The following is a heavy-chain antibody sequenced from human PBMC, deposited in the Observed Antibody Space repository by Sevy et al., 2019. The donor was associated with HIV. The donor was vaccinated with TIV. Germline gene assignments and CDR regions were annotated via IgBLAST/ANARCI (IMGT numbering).Heavy chain of an antibody. CDR2: IYYNGHI. V-gene: IGHV4-59*08. CDR1: GGSITSLY. J-gene: IGHJ4*02. D-gene: IGHD1-26*01. Sequence: SETLSLTCTVSGGSITSLYWNWIRQPPGKGLEWIANIYYNGHINYNPSLKSRITLSLDTSKNQCSRRLSSVTAADTAMYYCAGGNAWGRGYSWGQGTLVTVSS. CDR3: AGGNAWGRGYS.